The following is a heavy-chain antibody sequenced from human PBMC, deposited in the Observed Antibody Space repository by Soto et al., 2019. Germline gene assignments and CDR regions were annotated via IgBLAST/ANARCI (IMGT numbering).Heavy chain of an antibody. CDR1: GGSISSYY. CDR2: IYYSGST. V-gene: IGHV4-59*08. J-gene: IGHJ5*02. Sequence: QVQLQESGPGLVKPSETLSLTCTVSGGSISSYYWSWIRQPPGKGLEWIGYIYYSGSTNYNPSLKSRVTISVDTSKNQFSLKLSSVTAADTAVYYCAGYYGDYGLNWFDPWGQGTLVTVSS. D-gene: IGHD4-17*01. CDR3: AGYYGDYGLNWFDP.